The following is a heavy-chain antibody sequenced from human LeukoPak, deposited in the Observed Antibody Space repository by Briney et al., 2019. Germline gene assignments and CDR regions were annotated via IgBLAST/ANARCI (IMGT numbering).Heavy chain of an antibody. Sequence: GSLRLSCAASGFTFNRNAISWVRQAPGKGLEWVSTIGGSGDKTFYADSVKGRFTISRDNSKNMVHLQMNSLTSEDTALYYCVRRGDASSGWGDHDFWGQGALVTVSS. CDR2: IGGSGDKT. CDR3: VRRGDASSGWGDHDF. J-gene: IGHJ4*02. D-gene: IGHD6-19*01. V-gene: IGHV3-23*01. CDR1: GFTFNRNA.